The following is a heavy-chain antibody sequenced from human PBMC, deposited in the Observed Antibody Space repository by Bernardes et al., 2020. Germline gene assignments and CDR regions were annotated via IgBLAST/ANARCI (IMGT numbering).Heavy chain of an antibody. Sequence: GSLRPPFATSGFTFSNYAISWVRQAPGKGLEWVSGISGSGCGTYYADSVKGRFTISRDNSKKTLYLQLNSLRAEDTAVYYCAKDVFDYGDYGGFDYWGQGTLVTVSS. D-gene: IGHD4-17*01. V-gene: IGHV3-23*01. CDR1: GFTFSNYA. CDR3: AKDVFDYGDYGGFDY. CDR2: ISGSGCGT. J-gene: IGHJ4*02.